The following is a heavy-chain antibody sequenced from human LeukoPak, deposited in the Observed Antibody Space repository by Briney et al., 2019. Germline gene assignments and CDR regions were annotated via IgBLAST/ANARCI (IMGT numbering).Heavy chain of an antibody. CDR1: GASISSGDYF. D-gene: IGHD3-10*01. J-gene: IGHJ4*02. CDR3: AGGADGSGTSTPIDY. Sequence: SETLSLTCTVSGASISSGDYFWSWIRQPPGKGLEWIGYIYRCGSTYYNPSLRSRLTISLAASQNQFSLKLNSVTAADTAMYYCAGGADGSGTSTPIDYWGQGTLVTVS. CDR2: IYRCGST. V-gene: IGHV4-30-4*01.